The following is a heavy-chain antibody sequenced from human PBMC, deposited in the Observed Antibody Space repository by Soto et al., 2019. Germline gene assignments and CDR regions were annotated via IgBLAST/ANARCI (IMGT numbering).Heavy chain of an antibody. Sequence: ASVKVSCKASGYTYTNYGLSWVRQAPGQGLEWMGWISAYNGNTNYAQKLQGRVTMTTDTSASTADMELRSLRSDDTAVYYCARIVGADRRWFDPWGQGTLVTVSA. CDR3: ARIVGADRRWFDP. D-gene: IGHD1-26*01. CDR1: GYTYTNYG. J-gene: IGHJ5*02. V-gene: IGHV1-18*01. CDR2: ISAYNGNT.